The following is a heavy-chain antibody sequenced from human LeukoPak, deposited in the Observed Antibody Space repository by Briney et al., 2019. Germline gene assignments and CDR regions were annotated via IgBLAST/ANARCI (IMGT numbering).Heavy chain of an antibody. CDR1: GFTFPSYA. CDR3: AKTASSGWLDYFDY. V-gene: IGHV3-23*01. J-gene: IGHJ4*02. D-gene: IGHD6-19*01. Sequence: GGSLRLSCAASGFTFPSYAMSWVRQAPGKGLEWVSAISGSGGSTYYADSVKGRFTIYRANSTNTLYLQMNSLRAADTALYYCAKTASSGWLDYFDYWGQGTLVTVSS. CDR2: ISGSGGST.